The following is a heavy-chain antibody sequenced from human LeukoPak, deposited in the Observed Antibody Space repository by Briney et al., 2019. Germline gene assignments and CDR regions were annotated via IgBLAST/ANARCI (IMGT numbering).Heavy chain of an antibody. Sequence: SETLSLTCTVSGGSMSSHYWSWVRQPPGKALEWIGYISHGGQTLSNPSLSSRVTISVDTSNNQFSLKLTSVTAADTAVYFCARDTYFTSGTYYIDYFDSWGQGALVTVSS. CDR2: ISHGGQT. CDR3: ARDTYFTSGTYYIDYFDS. D-gene: IGHD3-10*01. V-gene: IGHV4-59*11. CDR1: GGSMSSHY. J-gene: IGHJ4*02.